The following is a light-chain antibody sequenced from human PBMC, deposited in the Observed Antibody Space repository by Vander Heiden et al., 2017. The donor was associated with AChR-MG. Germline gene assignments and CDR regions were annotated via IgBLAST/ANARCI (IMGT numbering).Light chain of an antibody. CDR2: GAS. Sequence: EIELTQSPGTLSLSPGEKANLSCRASQVVTNNYLAWYQQKPGQAPRLLIYGASSRATGIPDRFSGSASGTDFTLTISRLDPEDFAVFYCQEDGTSPLTFGAGTKVEIK. CDR1: QVVTNNY. V-gene: IGKV3-20*01. J-gene: IGKJ4*01. CDR3: QEDGTSPLT.